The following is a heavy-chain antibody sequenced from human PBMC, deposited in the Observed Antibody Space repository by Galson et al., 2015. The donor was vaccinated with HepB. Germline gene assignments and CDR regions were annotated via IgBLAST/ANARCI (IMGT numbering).Heavy chain of an antibody. CDR1: GFTFSDYY. D-gene: IGHD3-9*01. Sequence: SLRLSCAASGFTFSDYYMSWLRQAPGKGLEWVSYISSSSSYTNYADSVKGRFTISRDNAKNSLYLQMNSLRAEDTAVYYCARDSYDILTGYYLSSYYYGMDVWGQGTTVTVSS. CDR3: ARDSYDILTGYYLSSYYYGMDV. V-gene: IGHV3-11*06. J-gene: IGHJ6*02. CDR2: ISSSSSYT.